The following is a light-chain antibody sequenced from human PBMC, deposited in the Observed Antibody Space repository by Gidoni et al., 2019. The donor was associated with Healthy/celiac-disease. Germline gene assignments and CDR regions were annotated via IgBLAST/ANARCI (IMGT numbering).Light chain of an antibody. Sequence: QSALTQPPSASGSPGQSVTISCTGTSSDVGGYTYVSWYQQHPGIAPKLMIYEVSKRPSGVPDRFSGSKSGNTASLTVSGLQAEDEADYYCSSYAGSGVFGGGTKLTVL. CDR1: SSDVGGYTY. J-gene: IGLJ2*01. CDR3: SSYAGSGV. CDR2: EVS. V-gene: IGLV2-8*01.